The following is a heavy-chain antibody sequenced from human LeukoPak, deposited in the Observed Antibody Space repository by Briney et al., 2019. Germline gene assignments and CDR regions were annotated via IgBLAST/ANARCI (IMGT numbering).Heavy chain of an antibody. D-gene: IGHD3-10*01. V-gene: IGHV3-30*18. CDR2: IVYDGSLQ. J-gene: IGHJ6*02. CDR3: VKGSGANDYGMDT. Sequence: GGSLRLSCAASGFTVSSNYMSWVRQAPGKGLEWVAVIVYDGSLQYYTESVKGRFTISRDNSKNTLFLQMNSLRAEDTAVYYCVKGSGANDYGMDTWGQGTTVTVSS. CDR1: GFTVSSNY.